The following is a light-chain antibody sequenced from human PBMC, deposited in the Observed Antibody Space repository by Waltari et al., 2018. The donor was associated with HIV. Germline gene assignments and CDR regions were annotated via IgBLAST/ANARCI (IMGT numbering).Light chain of an antibody. CDR2: AAS. CDR3: QKYDSAPWT. Sequence: IQMPQSPSSLSASVGDRVTITCRASQDIRSYLAWYQQKPGKFPQLLIYAASTLQSGVPSRFTGSGSGTDFTLTISNLQPEDVASYYCQKYDSAPWTFGQGTKVEIK. J-gene: IGKJ1*01. V-gene: IGKV1-27*01. CDR1: QDIRSY.